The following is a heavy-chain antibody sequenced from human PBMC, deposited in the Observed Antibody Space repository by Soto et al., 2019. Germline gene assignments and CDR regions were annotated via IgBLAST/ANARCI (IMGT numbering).Heavy chain of an antibody. V-gene: IGHV3-23*01. CDR1: GFTFSSYA. J-gene: IGHJ4*02. Sequence: PAGSLRLSCAASGFTFSSYAMSWVRHPPGKGQESVSAIRGSGRTTYYADAVKGRFTISRDKSKNTLYLQMNILRAEDTAVYYCAKGSSKGTMVRGATICYFDYWGQGTLVTVSS. D-gene: IGHD3-10*01. CDR3: AKGSSKGTMVRGATICYFDY. CDR2: IRGSGRTT.